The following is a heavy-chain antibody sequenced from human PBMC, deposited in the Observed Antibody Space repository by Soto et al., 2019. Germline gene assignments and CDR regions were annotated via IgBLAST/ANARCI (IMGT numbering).Heavy chain of an antibody. CDR3: ARDRMGYCSGGSCYSGVDY. V-gene: IGHV3-30-3*01. D-gene: IGHD2-15*01. CDR1: GFTFSSYA. Sequence: QVQLVESGGGVVQPGRSLRLSCAASGFTFSSYAMHWVRQAPGKGLEWVAVISYDGSNKYYADSVKGRFTISRDNSKTTLYLQMNSLRAEDTAVYYCARDRMGYCSGGSCYSGVDYWGQGTLVTVSS. CDR2: ISYDGSNK. J-gene: IGHJ4*02.